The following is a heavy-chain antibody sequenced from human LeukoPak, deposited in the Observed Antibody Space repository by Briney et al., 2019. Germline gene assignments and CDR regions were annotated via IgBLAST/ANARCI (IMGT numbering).Heavy chain of an antibody. V-gene: IGHV3-30*02. J-gene: IGHJ3*02. D-gene: IGHD1-1*01. Sequence: GGSLRLSCAASGFTFSNYGMHWVRQAPGKGLEWVAFIRYDGSNKYYADSVKGRFTISRDNSKSTLYLQMNGLRAEDTAIFYCAKSLFTSATGTGRAFHIWGQGTRVTVSS. CDR1: GFTFSNYG. CDR2: IRYDGSNK. CDR3: AKSLFTSATGTGRAFHI.